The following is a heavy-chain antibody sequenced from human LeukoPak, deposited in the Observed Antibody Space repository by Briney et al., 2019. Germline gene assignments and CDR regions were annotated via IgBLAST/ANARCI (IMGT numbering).Heavy chain of an antibody. D-gene: IGHD3-10*01. V-gene: IGHV3-30*04. Sequence: PGGSLRLSCAASGFTFSNYAIHWVRQAPGKGLEWVAVISHDGSNKYYADSVKGRFTISRDNAKNSLYLQMNSLRAEDTAVYYCARDPNRRGSGEDYWGQGTLVTVSS. CDR2: ISHDGSNK. J-gene: IGHJ4*02. CDR3: ARDPNRRGSGEDY. CDR1: GFTFSNYA.